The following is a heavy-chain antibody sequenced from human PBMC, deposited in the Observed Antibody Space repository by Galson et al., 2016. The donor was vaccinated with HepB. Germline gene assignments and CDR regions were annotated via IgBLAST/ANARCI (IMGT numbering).Heavy chain of an antibody. CDR3: AKDSCGGDCYLDS. Sequence: SLRLSCAASGFTFSSCSMNWVRQAPGKGLEWVAVILYDGSNKYYVDSVKGRFTISRDDSRNTLYLQLNSLRAEDTAVYYCAKDSCGGDCYLDSWGQGTLVTVSS. V-gene: IGHV3-30*18. CDR1: GFTFSSCS. D-gene: IGHD2-21*02. J-gene: IGHJ4*02. CDR2: ILYDGSNK.